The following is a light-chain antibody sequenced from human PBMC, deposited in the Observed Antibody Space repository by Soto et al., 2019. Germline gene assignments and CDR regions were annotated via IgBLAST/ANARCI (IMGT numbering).Light chain of an antibody. Sequence: DIQMAQSPSTQSASVGDRVTITCRASQSITDWLAWYQQKPGKAPKFLIYKASNLEGGVPSRFSGSGSGTEFTLTISSVQPDDFATYYCQYWDDYSWTFGQGTKVEIK. V-gene: IGKV1-5*03. J-gene: IGKJ1*01. CDR3: QYWDDYSWT. CDR1: QSITDW. CDR2: KAS.